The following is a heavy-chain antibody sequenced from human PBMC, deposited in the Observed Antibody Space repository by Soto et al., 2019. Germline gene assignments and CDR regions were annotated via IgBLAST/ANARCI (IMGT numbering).Heavy chain of an antibody. CDR1: GYTSADFG. V-gene: IGHV1-18*04. CDR3: VRDQKYFRVNGNWFDS. Sequence: GASVKVSCKASGYTSADFGIRWVRQAPGQGLEWMGWVSGNNGASNPAPKVQGRITMTLDTSTGVSYMALRSLRSDDTAIYYCVRDQKYFRVNGNWFDSWGQGTLVTVS. J-gene: IGHJ5*01. D-gene: IGHD2-2*01. CDR2: VSGNNGAS.